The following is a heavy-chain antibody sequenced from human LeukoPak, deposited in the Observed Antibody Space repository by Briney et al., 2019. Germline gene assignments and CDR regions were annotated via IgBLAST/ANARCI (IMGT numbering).Heavy chain of an antibody. CDR3: AREEIVSSGWYFDYYGMDV. CDR1: GYTFTSYA. D-gene: IGHD6-19*01. CDR2: INAGNGNT. V-gene: IGHV1-3*01. J-gene: IGHJ6*01. Sequence: ASVKVSCKASGYTFTSYAMHWVRQAHGQRLEWMGWINAGNGNTKYSQKFQGRVTITRDTSASTAYMELSSLRSEDTAVYYCAREEIVSSGWYFDYYGMDVWGQGTTVTVSS.